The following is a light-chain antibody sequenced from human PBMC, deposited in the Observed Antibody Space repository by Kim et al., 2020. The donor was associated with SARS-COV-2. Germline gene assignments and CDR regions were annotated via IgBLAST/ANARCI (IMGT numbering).Light chain of an antibody. CDR2: RAS. Sequence: SASGGDRVTITWRASQNISIYFNWYQQKPGKAPRLLISRASNLQSGAPSRFSGSGSGTDFTLTINSLQPEDFATYYCQQSYSTPLTFGGGTKVEI. CDR3: QQSYSTPLT. CDR1: QNISIY. V-gene: IGKV1-39*01. J-gene: IGKJ4*01.